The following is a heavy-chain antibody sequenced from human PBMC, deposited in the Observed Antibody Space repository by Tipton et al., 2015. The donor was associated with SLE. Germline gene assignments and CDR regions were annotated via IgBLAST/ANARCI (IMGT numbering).Heavy chain of an antibody. D-gene: IGHD3-3*01. CDR1: GFTFSSYI. V-gene: IGHV3-21*03. CDR2: ISSSSSYI. J-gene: IGHJ3*02. CDR3: ASLLIFGVALDAFDI. Sequence: SLRLSCAASGFTFSSYIMNWVRQATGKGLEWVSSISSSSSYIYYADSVQGRFTLSRDNAKKSLYLQMNSLRAEDTAVYYCASLLIFGVALDAFDIWGQGTMVTVSS.